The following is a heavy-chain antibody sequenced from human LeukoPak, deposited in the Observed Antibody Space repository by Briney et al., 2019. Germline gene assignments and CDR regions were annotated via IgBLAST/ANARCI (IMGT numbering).Heavy chain of an antibody. J-gene: IGHJ4*02. CDR1: GGSFSGYY. CDR2: INHSGST. V-gene: IGHV4-34*01. CDR3: ARGYSYGFLLH. Sequence: SETLSLTCAVYGGSFSGYYWSWIRRPPGKGLEWIGEINHSGSTNYNPSLKSRVTISVDTSKNQFSLKLSSVTAADTAVYYCARGYSYGFLLHWGQGTLVTVSS. D-gene: IGHD5-18*01.